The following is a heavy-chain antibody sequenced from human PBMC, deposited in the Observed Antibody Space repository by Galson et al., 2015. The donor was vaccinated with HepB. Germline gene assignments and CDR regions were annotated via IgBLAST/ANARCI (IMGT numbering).Heavy chain of an antibody. CDR3: ARAGAAGGVTIAAAQYRGDAFDI. V-gene: IGHV4-61*02. Sequence: QVQLQESGPGLVKPSETLSLTCTVSGGSISSGSYYWSWIRQPAGQGLEWIGRIYTSGSTNYNPSLKSRVTMSVDTSKNQFSLKLSSVTAADTAVYYCARAGAAGGVTIAAAQYRGDAFDIWGQGTMVTVSS. CDR2: IYTSGST. D-gene: IGHD6-13*01. CDR1: GGSISSGSYY. J-gene: IGHJ3*02.